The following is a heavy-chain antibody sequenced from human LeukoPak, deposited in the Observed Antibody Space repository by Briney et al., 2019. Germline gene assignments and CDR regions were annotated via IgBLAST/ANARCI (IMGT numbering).Heavy chain of an antibody. J-gene: IGHJ5*02. Sequence: GGSLRLSCAASGFTFRSYGMHWVRQASGKGLEWVAAIWYDGSNKYYADSVKGRFTISRDNSKNTVDLQMNSLRVEDTAVYYCVRGGSGKFDPWGQGTLVTVSS. CDR3: VRGGSGKFDP. D-gene: IGHD3-10*01. V-gene: IGHV3-33*01. CDR1: GFTFRSYG. CDR2: IWYDGSNK.